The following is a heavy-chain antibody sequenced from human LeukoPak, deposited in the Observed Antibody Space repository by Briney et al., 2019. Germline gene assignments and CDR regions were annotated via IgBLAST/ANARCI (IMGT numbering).Heavy chain of an antibody. CDR2: ISGSGGST. V-gene: IGHV3-23*01. D-gene: IGHD5-18*01. CDR1: GFTFSSYA. J-gene: IGHJ4*02. CDR3: AKGGRGYSYGDQF. Sequence: GGSLRLSCAASGFTFSSYAMSWVRQAPGKGLEWVSAISGSGGSTYYADSVKGRSTISRDNSKNTLYLQMNSLRAEDTAVYYCAKGGRGYSYGDQFWGQGTLVTVSS.